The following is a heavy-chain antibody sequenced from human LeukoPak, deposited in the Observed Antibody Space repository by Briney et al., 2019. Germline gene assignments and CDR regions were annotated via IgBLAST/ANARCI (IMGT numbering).Heavy chain of an antibody. CDR1: GFTFSSYA. CDR3: ARLGNSWSDY. J-gene: IGHJ4*02. V-gene: IGHV3-23*01. Sequence: PGGSLRLSCAASGFTFSSYAMSWVRQAPGKGLEWVSAIGDNGRSTYYADSVRGRFTISRDNSKNTLYLQMNSLRAEDTAVYYCARLGNSWSDYWGQGTLVTVSS. D-gene: IGHD6-13*01. CDR2: IGDNGRST.